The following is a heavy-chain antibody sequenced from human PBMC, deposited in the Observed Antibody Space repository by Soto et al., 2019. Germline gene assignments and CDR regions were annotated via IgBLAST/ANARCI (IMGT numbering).Heavy chain of an antibody. D-gene: IGHD6-19*01. Sequence: SETLSLTCTVSGGSISSYYWCWIRQPPGKGLEWIGYIYYSGSTDYNPSLKSRVTISVDTSKNQFSLKLSSVTAADTAVYYCARGFSGCYYFDYWGQGTLVTVSS. CDR2: IYYSGST. CDR1: GGSISSYY. J-gene: IGHJ4*02. V-gene: IGHV4-59*01. CDR3: ARGFSGCYYFDY.